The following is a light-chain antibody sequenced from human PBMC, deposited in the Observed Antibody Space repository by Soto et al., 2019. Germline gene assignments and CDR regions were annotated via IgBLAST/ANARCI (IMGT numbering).Light chain of an antibody. CDR2: DVT. J-gene: IGLJ1*01. CDR1: SSDVGGYNY. CDR3: SSYASSNTNV. V-gene: IGLV2-8*01. Sequence: QSALTQPPSASGSPGQSVTISCTGTSSDVGGYNYVSWYQQHPGKAPKLMIYDVTNRPSGVPDRFSGSKSGNTASLTISGLQAEDEADYYCSSYASSNTNVFGTGTKVTVL.